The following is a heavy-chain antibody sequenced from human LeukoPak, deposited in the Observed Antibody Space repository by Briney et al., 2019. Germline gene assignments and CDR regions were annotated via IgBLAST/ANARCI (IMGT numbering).Heavy chain of an antibody. V-gene: IGHV1-2*06. D-gene: IGHD2-2*02. Sequence: ASVKVSCKSSGYTFTGYYMHWVRQAPGQGLEWMGRINPNSGGTNYAQKFQGRVTMTRDTSISTAYMDLSRLRSDDTAVYYCARLPGGLGYCSSNSCYTDDYWGQGTLVTVSS. J-gene: IGHJ4*02. CDR3: ARLPGGLGYCSSNSCYTDDY. CDR1: GYTFTGYY. CDR2: INPNSGGT.